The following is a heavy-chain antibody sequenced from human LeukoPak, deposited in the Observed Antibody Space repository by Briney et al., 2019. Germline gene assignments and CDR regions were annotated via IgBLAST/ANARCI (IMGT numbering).Heavy chain of an antibody. D-gene: IGHD5-18*01. CDR2: ISSSGSTI. CDR3: AQIYTYGSSQFDY. V-gene: IGHV3-48*03. CDR1: GFTFSNYE. J-gene: IGHJ4*02. Sequence: GGSLRLSCAASGFTFSNYEMNWIRQAPGKGLEWVSYISSSGSTIYYADSVKGRFTISRDNAKNSLYLQMNSLRAEDTAVYYCAQIYTYGSSQFDYWGQGTLVTVSS.